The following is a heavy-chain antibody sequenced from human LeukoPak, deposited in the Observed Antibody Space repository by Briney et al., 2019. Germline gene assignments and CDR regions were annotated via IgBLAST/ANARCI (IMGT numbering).Heavy chain of an antibody. CDR2: ISSSSSYI. CDR3: GAGTTVDY. Sequence: GGSLRLSCAASGFTVSSNYMSWVRQAPGKGPEWVSSISSSSSYIYYADSVKGRFTISRDNAKNSLYLQMNSLRAEDTAVYYCGAGTTVDYWGQGTLVTVSS. J-gene: IGHJ4*02. CDR1: GFTVSSNY. D-gene: IGHD1-1*01. V-gene: IGHV3-21*01.